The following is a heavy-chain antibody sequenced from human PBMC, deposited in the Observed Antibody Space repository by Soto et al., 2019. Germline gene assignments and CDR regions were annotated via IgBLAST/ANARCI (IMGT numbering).Heavy chain of an antibody. Sequence: GGSLRLSCAASGFTFSSYAMHWVRQAPGKGLEWVAVISYDGSNKYYADSVKGRFTISRDNSKNTLYLQMNSLRAEDTAVYYCARDEATMIVVVSDAFDIWGQGTMVTVSS. CDR2: ISYDGSNK. D-gene: IGHD3-22*01. J-gene: IGHJ3*02. CDR1: GFTFSSYA. CDR3: ARDEATMIVVVSDAFDI. V-gene: IGHV3-30-3*01.